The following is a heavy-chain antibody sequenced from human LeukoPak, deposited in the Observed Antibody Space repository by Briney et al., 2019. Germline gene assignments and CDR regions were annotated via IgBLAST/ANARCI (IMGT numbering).Heavy chain of an antibody. CDR3: ARGHDYDSSGYSAWFDP. CDR2: IYDGGST. CDR1: GGSISSYY. Sequence: PTETLSLTCTVSGGSISSYYWSWIRQPPGKGLEWIGYIYDGGSTNYNPSLKSRVTISVDTSKKQFSLKLSSVTAADTAVYYCARGHDYDSSGYSAWFDPWGQGTLVTVSS. D-gene: IGHD3-22*01. J-gene: IGHJ5*02. V-gene: IGHV4-59*01.